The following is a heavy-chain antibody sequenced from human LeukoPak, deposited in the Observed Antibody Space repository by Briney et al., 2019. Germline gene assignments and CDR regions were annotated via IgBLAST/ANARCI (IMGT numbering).Heavy chain of an antibody. D-gene: IGHD1-26*01. Sequence: GGSLRLSCAASGFTFDDYSMHWVRQAPGKGLEWVSLISWDVYSTYYADSVKGRFTISRDNSKNSPHLQMNSLRTEDTALYFCARQRATGLNYFDYWGQGTLVTVSS. CDR1: GFTFDDYS. CDR3: ARQRATGLNYFDY. J-gene: IGHJ4*02. CDR2: ISWDVYST. V-gene: IGHV3-43*01.